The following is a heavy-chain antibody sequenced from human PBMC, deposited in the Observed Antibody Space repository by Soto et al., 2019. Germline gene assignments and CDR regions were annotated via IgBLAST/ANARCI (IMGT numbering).Heavy chain of an antibody. V-gene: IGHV3-11*01. D-gene: IGHD3-10*01. J-gene: IGHJ6*03. CDR2: IGSRGSTI. CDR1: GFTFSDYY. CDR3: ARMAAEARVKGLWFGELKNYYYMDV. Sequence: GGSLRLSCAASGFTFSDYYMSWIRQAPGKGLEWVSYIGSRGSTIYYADSVKGRFTISRDNAKNSLYLQMNSLRAEDTAVYYCARMAAEARVKGLWFGELKNYYYMDVWGKGTTVTVSS.